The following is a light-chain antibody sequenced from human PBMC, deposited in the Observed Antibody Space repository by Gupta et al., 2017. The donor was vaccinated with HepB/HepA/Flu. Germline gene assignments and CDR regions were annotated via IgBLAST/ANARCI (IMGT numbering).Light chain of an antibody. Sequence: SSQLPQTPSVSVSPGQTARLTCSGDALPKKYAYWYKQKPGQAPVLVIYKDNERHSGFPGRFSGSSSETIVTLTISGVQAEDEADYYCQSGYSMCNNQVFGGGTKLTVL. J-gene: IGLJ2*01. V-gene: IGLV3-25*03. CDR1: ALPKKY. CDR3: QSGYSMCNNQV. CDR2: KDN.